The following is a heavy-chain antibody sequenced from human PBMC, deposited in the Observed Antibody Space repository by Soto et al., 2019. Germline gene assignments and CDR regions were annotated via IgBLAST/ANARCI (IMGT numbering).Heavy chain of an antibody. CDR3: AKDAPTAMASFDN. CDR2: ISGSGGST. CDR1: GFTFSSFA. D-gene: IGHD5-18*01. J-gene: IGHJ4*02. Sequence: PGGSLRLSCAASGFTFSSFAMNWVRQAPGRGLEWVSTISGSGGSTYYADSVKGRFTISRDNSKNTLYLQMTSLRAEDTAVYYCAKDAPTAMASFDNWGQGTLVTVSS. V-gene: IGHV3-23*01.